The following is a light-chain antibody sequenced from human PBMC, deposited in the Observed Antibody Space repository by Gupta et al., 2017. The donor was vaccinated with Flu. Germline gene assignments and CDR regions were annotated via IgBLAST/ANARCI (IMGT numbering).Light chain of an antibody. Sequence: QSALTPPASVPGSPGRSITISCTGTSSDVGGYNYVSWYQHHPGKAPKLMIYEVSNRPSGISNRFSGSKSGTTASLTISGLQAEDEADYYCSSYTSSTLGRLFGTGTKVTVL. CDR3: SSYTSSTLGRL. CDR2: EVS. J-gene: IGLJ1*01. V-gene: IGLV2-14*01. CDR1: SSDVGGYNY.